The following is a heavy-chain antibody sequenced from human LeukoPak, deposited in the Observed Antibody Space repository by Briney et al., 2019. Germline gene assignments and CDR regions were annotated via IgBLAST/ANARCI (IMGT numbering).Heavy chain of an antibody. CDR1: GFTFSSYG. CDR3: ARGLFNYDNSGLNY. J-gene: IGHJ4*02. Sequence: GGSLRLSCAASGFTFSSYGTHWVRQAPGKGLEWVTLISYDGSNKYYADSVKGRFTISRDNSKNTLYLQMNSLRAEDTAVYYCARGLFNYDNSGLNYWGQGTLVTVSS. CDR2: ISYDGSNK. V-gene: IGHV3-30*03. D-gene: IGHD3-22*01.